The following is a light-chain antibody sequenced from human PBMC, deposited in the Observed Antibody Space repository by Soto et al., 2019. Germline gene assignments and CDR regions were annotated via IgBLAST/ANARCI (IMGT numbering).Light chain of an antibody. CDR3: QQYANWPLRT. CDR2: AAS. J-gene: IGKJ1*01. CDR1: QSVSNK. V-gene: IGKV3-15*01. Sequence: EIVMTQSRATLSVPPGARSTLSCRASQSVSNKLVWYQQKPGQAPRLLISAASTRATGIPARFSGSGSETEFTLPISSLQSEDLSVYYCQQYANWPLRTFGQGTKVDIK.